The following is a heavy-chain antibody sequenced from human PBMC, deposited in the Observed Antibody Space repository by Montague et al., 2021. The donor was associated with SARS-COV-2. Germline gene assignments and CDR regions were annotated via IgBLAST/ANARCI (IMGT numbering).Heavy chain of an antibody. D-gene: IGHD2-21*01. CDR3: ARVGRDSAIFPIAIHYGMDV. V-gene: IGHV3-53*01. CDR1: GFTVSSNY. CDR2: IYSGGST. Sequence: SLRLSCAASGFTVSSNYMTWVRQAPGEGLEWVSVIYSGGSTYYADSVKGRFTISRDNSKNTLDLHLNSLRAEDTAVYYCARVGRDSAIFPIAIHYGMDVWGQGTTVTVSS. J-gene: IGHJ6*02.